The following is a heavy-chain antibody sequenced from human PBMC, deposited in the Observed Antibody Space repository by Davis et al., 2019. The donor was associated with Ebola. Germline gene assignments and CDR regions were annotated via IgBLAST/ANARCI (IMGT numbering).Heavy chain of an antibody. V-gene: IGHV4-59*01. CDR1: GGSFSGYY. D-gene: IGHD4-23*01. Sequence: MPSETLSLTCAVYGGSFSGYYWSWIRQPPGKGLEWIGYIYYSGSTNYNPSLKSRVTISVDTSKNQFSLKLSSVTAADTAVYYCARVYGGKGDLDYWGQGTLVTVSS. CDR2: IYYSGST. J-gene: IGHJ4*02. CDR3: ARVYGGKGDLDY.